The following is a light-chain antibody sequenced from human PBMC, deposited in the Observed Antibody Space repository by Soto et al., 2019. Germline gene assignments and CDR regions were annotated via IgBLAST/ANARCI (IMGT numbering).Light chain of an antibody. CDR1: VGPTNYA. J-gene: IGLJ2*01. CDR3: QTWGTGIVI. CDR2: LNRDGSH. V-gene: IGLV4-69*01. Sequence: QPVLTQSPLPSPPLEPRVKPPSLLSVGPTNYAIAWHRQQPEKGPRYLMKLNRDGSHSKGDGIPNRFSGSSSGAERYLTISSLQSEDEADYYCQTWGTGIVIFGGGTKLTVL.